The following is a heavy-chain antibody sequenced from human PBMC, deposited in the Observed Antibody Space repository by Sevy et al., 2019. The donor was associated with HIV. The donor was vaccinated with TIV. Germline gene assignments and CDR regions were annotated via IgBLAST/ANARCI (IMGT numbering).Heavy chain of an antibody. CDR2: IRYDGSNS. V-gene: IGHV3-30*02. CDR3: AKDYRIYCSRTSCLFDY. CDR1: GFTFSSYA. D-gene: IGHD2-2*01. Sequence: GGSLRLSCAASGFTFSSYAIHWVRQAPGKGLEWVAFIRYDGSNSYSADSVKGRFTISRDNSKNTLYLQINSLRAEDTAVYYCAKDYRIYCSRTSCLFDYWGQGTLVTVSS. J-gene: IGHJ4*02.